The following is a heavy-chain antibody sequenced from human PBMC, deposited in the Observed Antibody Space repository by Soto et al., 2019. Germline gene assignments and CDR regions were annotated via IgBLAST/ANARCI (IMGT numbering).Heavy chain of an antibody. J-gene: IGHJ4*02. CDR2: ISYDGSNK. Sequence: GGSLRLSCAASGFTFSSYGMHWVRQAPGKGLEWVAVISYDGSNKYYADSVKGRFTISRDNSKNTLYLQMNSLRAEDTAVYYCAICVRRGYSYGQTIDYCGQGTLVTVYS. CDR1: GFTFSSYG. D-gene: IGHD5-18*01. V-gene: IGHV3-30*03. CDR3: AICVRRGYSYGQTIDY.